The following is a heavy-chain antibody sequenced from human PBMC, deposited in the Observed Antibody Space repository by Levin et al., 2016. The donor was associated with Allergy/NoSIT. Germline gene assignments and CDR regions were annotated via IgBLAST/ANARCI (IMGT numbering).Heavy chain of an antibody. J-gene: IGHJ4*02. CDR3: ARDAGYSYGQNYFDY. D-gene: IGHD5-18*01. V-gene: IGHV1-46*01. CDR2: INPSGGST. Sequence: WVRQAPGQGLEWMGIINPSGGSTSYAQKFQGRVTMTRDTSTSTVYMELSSLRSEDTAVYYCARDAGYSYGQNYFDYWGQGTLVPSPQ.